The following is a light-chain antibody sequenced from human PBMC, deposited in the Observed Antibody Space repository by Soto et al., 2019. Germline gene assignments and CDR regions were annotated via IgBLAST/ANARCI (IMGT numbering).Light chain of an antibody. J-gene: IGLJ1*01. CDR1: SSNSGGNS. CDR3: GSWDSSLSAYV. CDR2: DDD. Sequence: QSVLTQPPSVSAAPGQKVTISCSGSSSNSGGNSVSWYQQLPGTAPKLLIYDDDKRPSGIPDRFSGSKSGTSATPGITGFQTGDEADYYCGSWDSSLSAYVFATGTKGTVL. V-gene: IGLV1-51*01.